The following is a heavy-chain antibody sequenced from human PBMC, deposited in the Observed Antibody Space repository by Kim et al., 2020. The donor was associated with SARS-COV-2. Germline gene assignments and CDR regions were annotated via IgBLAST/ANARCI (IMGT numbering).Heavy chain of an antibody. CDR2: IYYSGST. CDR1: GGSISSGDYY. J-gene: IGHJ5*02. D-gene: IGHD3-22*01. CDR3: ARSSGYWPVWFDP. V-gene: IGHV4-30-4*01. Sequence: SETLSLTCTVSGGSISSGDYYWSWIRQPPGKGLEWIGYIYYSGSTYYNPSLKSRVTISVDTSKNQFSLKLSSVTAADTAVYYCARSSGYWPVWFDPWGQGTLVTVSS.